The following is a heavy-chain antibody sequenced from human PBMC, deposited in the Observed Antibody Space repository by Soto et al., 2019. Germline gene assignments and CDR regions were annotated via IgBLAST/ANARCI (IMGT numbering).Heavy chain of an antibody. CDR2: TRNKANSYTT. CDR1: GFSFSDHY. V-gene: IGHV3-72*01. CDR3: NGSGVYYDISTDY. J-gene: IGHJ4*02. D-gene: IGHD3-22*01. Sequence: GGSLRLSCAASGFSFSDHYMDWVRQAPGKGLERVGRTRNKANSYTTEYAASVKCRFTISRDDSKNSLYLQMNTLKIEDTAVHYCNGSGVYYDISTDYWGPGTLVTVSS.